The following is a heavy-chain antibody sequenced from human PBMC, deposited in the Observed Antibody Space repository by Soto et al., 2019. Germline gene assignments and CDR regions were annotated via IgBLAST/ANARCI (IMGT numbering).Heavy chain of an antibody. CDR3: ARDRSMDGYNSRSFDY. J-gene: IGHJ4*02. D-gene: IGHD5-12*01. Sequence: QVQLVQSGAEVKKPGSSVKVSCKASGGTFSSFGFNWVRQAPGQGLEWMGGIIPLFGTANYAEKFQSRVTISADEGTSTASMELIGLRSEDTAIYYCARDRSMDGYNSRSFDYWGQGTLVTVS. CDR2: IIPLFGTA. CDR1: GGTFSSFG. V-gene: IGHV1-69*01.